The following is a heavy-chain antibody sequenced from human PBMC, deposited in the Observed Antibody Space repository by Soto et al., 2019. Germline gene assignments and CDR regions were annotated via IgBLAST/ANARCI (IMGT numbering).Heavy chain of an antibody. D-gene: IGHD3-10*01. J-gene: IGHJ3*01. CDR1: GFTFHNYA. CDR2: VSGSGGST. CDR3: AEDPAFVYGRAIEV. V-gene: IGHV3-23*01. Sequence: GGSLRLSCAASGFTFHNYAMNWVRQAPGKGPEWVSSVSGSGGSTYYADSVKGRFTVSRDNSKNTLYLQMNSLRVEDTAMYYCAEDPAFVYGRAIEVWGQGTMVTV.